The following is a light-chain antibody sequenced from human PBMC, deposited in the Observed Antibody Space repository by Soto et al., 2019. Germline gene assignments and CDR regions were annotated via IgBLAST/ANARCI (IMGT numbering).Light chain of an antibody. CDR3: QQYNNWPRT. CDR1: QSVGTN. CDR2: GAA. V-gene: IGKV3-15*01. J-gene: IGKJ1*01. Sequence: EIVMTQSPVILSVSPGERATLSCRASQSVGTNLAWSQQKPGQAPRLLISGAATRATGIPARFSGRGSGTEFTLTVSSLQSGDFAVYYCQQYNNWPRTFGQGTKVDIK.